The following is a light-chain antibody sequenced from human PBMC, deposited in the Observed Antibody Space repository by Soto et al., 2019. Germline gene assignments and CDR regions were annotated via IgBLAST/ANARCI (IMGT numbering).Light chain of an antibody. CDR3: QQYYSTPWT. V-gene: IGKV4-1*01. CDR1: QSVLYSSDNKNY. Sequence: EIVMTQSPDSLAVSLGERATINCKSSQSVLYSSDNKNYLAWYQQKPGQPPKLLIYWASTRESGVPDRFSGSGSGTDFTLTITSLQAEDVAVYYCQQYYSTPWTFGQETKVEI. CDR2: WAS. J-gene: IGKJ1*01.